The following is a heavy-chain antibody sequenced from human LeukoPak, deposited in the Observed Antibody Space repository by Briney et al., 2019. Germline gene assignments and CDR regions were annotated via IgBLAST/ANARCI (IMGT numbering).Heavy chain of an antibody. V-gene: IGHV3-48*03. CDR2: ITSSGSTI. J-gene: IGHJ4*02. D-gene: IGHD1-14*01. Sequence: PGGSLRLSCAVSGFTFSSYEMNWVRQAPGKGLEWVSYITSSGSTIYYADSVKGRFTISRDNAKNSLYLQMNSLRAEDTAVYYCARVTFNYFDCWGQGTLVTVSS. CDR3: ARVTFNYFDC. CDR1: GFTFSSYE.